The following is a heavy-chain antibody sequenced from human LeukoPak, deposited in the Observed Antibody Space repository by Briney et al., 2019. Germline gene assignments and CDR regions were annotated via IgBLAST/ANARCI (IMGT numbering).Heavy chain of an antibody. V-gene: IGHV4-59*08. J-gene: IGHJ6*02. CDR1: GGSIRSYY. CDR2: IYYSGST. CDR3: ARHGTSASMDV. Sequence: SETLSLTCTLSGGSIRSYYSSWIRQPPGKGLEWIGYIYYSGSTNYNPSLKSRVTISVDTSKNQFSLKLSSVTAADTAVYYWARHGTSASMDVWGQGTTVTVSS. D-gene: IGHD1-14*01.